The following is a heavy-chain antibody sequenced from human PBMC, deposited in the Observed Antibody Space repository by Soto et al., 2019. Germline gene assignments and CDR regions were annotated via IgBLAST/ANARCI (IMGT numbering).Heavy chain of an antibody. J-gene: IGHJ6*03. V-gene: IGHV3-9*01. CDR1: GFTFDDYA. Sequence: GGSLRLSCAASGFTFDDYAMHWVRQAPGKGLEWVSGISWNSGSIGYADSVKGRFTISRDNAKNSLYLQMNSLRAEDTALYYCAKDIGRAYYYYYMDVWGKGTTVTVSS. CDR2: ISWNSGSI. CDR3: AKDIGRAYYYYYMDV.